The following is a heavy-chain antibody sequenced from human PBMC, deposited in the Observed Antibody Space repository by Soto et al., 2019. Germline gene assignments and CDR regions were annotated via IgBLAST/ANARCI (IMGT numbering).Heavy chain of an antibody. CDR1: GGTFSTYT. V-gene: IGHV1-69*02. D-gene: IGHD6-13*01. CDR2: ILPMLDIT. J-gene: IGHJ3*02. Sequence: QVQLVQSGAEVKKPGSSVKVSCKASGGTFSTYTIIWVRQAPGQGLEWMGRILPMLDITNSAQRFQGRVTITAEKSKSTAYLEMRSLRSEDTAVYDCTLGSWSGETFVIWGRGTMVTVSS. CDR3: TLGSWSGETFVI.